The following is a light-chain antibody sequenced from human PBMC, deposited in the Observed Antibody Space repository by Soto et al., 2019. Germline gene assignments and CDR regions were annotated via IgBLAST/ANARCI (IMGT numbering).Light chain of an antibody. J-gene: IGLJ1*01. CDR3: CSYAGSQRYV. V-gene: IGLV2-11*01. CDR1: SSDVGTYNY. CDR2: AVS. Sequence: QSALTQPRSVSGSLGQSVTISCTGTSSDVGTYNYVSWYQQHPGKAPKVMIYAVSERPSGVPDGFSGSKSDNTASLTISGLQAEDEADYYCCSYAGSQRYVLGTGTKLTVL.